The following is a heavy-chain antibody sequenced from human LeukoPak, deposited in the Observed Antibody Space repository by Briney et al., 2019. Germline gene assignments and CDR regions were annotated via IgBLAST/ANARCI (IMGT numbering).Heavy chain of an antibody. V-gene: IGHV4-34*01. CDR2: INHSGST. CDR1: GGSFSIYY. CDR3: AGPGAGDLDY. D-gene: IGHD3-10*01. J-gene: IGHJ4*02. Sequence: PSETLSLTCAVHGGSFSIYYWSWIRQPPGKGLEWIGEINHSGSTNYNPSLKSRVTISVDMSKNQFSLKLSSVTAADTAVYYCAGPGAGDLDYWGQGTLVTVSS.